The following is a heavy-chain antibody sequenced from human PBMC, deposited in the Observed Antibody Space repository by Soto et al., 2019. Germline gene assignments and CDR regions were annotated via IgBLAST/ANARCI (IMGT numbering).Heavy chain of an antibody. CDR1: GFTFSSYW. V-gene: IGHV3-7*04. CDR2: IKQDGSEK. CDR3: ARETRYSSSWRKYFDY. J-gene: IGHJ4*02. Sequence: EVQLVESGGGLVQPGGSLRLSCAASGFTFSSYWMSWVRQAPGKGLEWVANIKQDGSEKYYVDSVKGRFTISRDNAKNSLYLRMNSLRAEDTAVCYCARETRYSSSWRKYFDYWGQGTLVTVSS. D-gene: IGHD6-13*01.